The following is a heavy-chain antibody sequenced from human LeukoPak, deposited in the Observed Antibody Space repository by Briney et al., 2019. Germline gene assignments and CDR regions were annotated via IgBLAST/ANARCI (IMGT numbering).Heavy chain of an antibody. Sequence: SETLSLTCTVSGASVRNEYWSWIRQPPGKELEWIGRIYSSGSTNYNPFLKSRVTISVDTSKNQFSLRLSSVTAADTAVYYCASNKGQWLFSDWGQGTLVTVSS. D-gene: IGHD6-19*01. CDR1: GASVRNEY. CDR3: ASNKGQWLFSD. V-gene: IGHV4-59*08. CDR2: IYSSGST. J-gene: IGHJ4*02.